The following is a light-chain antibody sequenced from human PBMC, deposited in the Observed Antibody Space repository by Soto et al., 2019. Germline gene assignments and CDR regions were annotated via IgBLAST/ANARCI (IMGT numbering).Light chain of an antibody. V-gene: IGKV3-15*01. J-gene: IGKJ5*01. CDR2: GAS. CDR1: QSVTSN. CDR3: QQYNNWPIT. Sequence: ETVLTQSPGTLSLSPWERATLSCRASQSVTSNYLTWYQQKPGQAPRLLIYGASTRAMGIPARFSGSGSGTEFTLTISSLQSEDFAVYDCQQYNNWPITFGQGTRLEIK.